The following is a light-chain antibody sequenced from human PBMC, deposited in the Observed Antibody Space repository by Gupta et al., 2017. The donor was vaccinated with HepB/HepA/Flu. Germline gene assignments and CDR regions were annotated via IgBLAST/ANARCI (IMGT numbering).Light chain of an antibody. CDR2: EVS. V-gene: IGLV2-23*02. J-gene: IGLJ2*01. CDR1: SSDVGSYNL. Sequence: QSALPQPASVSGSPGPSITRSCTVTSSDVGSYNLVSWYQQHPGKAPKLMIYEVSKRPSGVSNRFSGSKSGNTASLTISGLQAEDEADYYCCSYAGSSTLVFGGGTKLTVL. CDR3: CSYAGSSTLV.